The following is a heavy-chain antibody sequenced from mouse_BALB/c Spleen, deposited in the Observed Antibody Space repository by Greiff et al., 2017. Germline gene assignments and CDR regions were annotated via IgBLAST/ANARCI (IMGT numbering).Heavy chain of an antibody. V-gene: IGHV1-66*01. J-gene: IGHJ2*01. CDR3: ARSATATPFDY. CDR2: IFPGSGNT. D-gene: IGHD1-2*01. CDR1: GYSFTSYY. Sequence: VQLQQSGPELVKPGASVKISCKASGYSFTSYYIHWVKQRPGQGLEWIGWIFPGSGNTKYNEKFKGKATLTADTSSSTAYMQLSSLTSEDSAVYFCARSATATPFDYWGQGTTLTVSS.